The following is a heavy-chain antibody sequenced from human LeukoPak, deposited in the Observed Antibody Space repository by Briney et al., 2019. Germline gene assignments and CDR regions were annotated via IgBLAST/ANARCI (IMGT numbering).Heavy chain of an antibody. Sequence: PSETLSLTCTVSGGFISRSSYSWGWIRQPPGKGLEWIGSIFYSGNTYYNPSLKSRVTISVDTSKNQFSLRLSSVTAADTAVYYFARHGSIVGAMFQRWGQGTLVTVSS. CDR1: GGFISRSSYS. CDR3: ARHGSIVGAMFQR. V-gene: IGHV4-39*01. J-gene: IGHJ1*01. CDR2: IFYSGNT. D-gene: IGHD1-26*01.